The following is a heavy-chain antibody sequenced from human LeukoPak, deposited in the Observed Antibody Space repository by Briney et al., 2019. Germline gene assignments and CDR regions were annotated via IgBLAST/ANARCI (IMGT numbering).Heavy chain of an antibody. CDR1: GGSISSYY. Sequence: SETLSLTCTVSGGSISSYYWSWIRQPPGKGLEWIGYIYYSGSTNYNPSLKSRVTISVDTSKNQFSLKLSSVTAADTAVYYCARGVNDFTPLNAFDIWGQGTMVTVPS. CDR3: ARGVNDFTPLNAFDI. CDR2: IYYSGST. J-gene: IGHJ3*02. D-gene: IGHD3-3*01. V-gene: IGHV4-59*01.